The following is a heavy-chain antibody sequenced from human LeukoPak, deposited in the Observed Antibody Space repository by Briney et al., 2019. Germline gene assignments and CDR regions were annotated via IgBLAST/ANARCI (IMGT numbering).Heavy chain of an antibody. D-gene: IGHD3-22*01. CDR3: AILLRGYYDSSEIDY. J-gene: IGHJ4*02. V-gene: IGHV3-23*01. CDR2: ISGSGGST. Sequence: GGSLRLSCAASGFTFSSYAMSWVRQAPGKGLEWVSAISGSGGSTYYADSVKGRFTISRDNSKNTLYLQMNSLRAEDTAVYYCAILLRGYYDSSEIDYWGQGTLVTVSS. CDR1: GFTFSSYA.